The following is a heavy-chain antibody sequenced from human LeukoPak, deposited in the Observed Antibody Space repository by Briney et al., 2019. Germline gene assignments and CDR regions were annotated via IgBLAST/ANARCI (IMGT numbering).Heavy chain of an antibody. V-gene: IGHV3-23*01. J-gene: IGHJ4*02. Sequence: GGTLRLSCAASGFTFSSYGMSWVRQAPGKGLEWVSAISGSGGSTYYADSVKGRFTISRDNSKNTLYLQMNSLRAEDTAVYYCAKQRTPYSSSWYYFDYWGQGTLVTASS. CDR1: GFTFSSYG. CDR3: AKQRTPYSSSWYYFDY. CDR2: ISGSGGST. D-gene: IGHD6-13*01.